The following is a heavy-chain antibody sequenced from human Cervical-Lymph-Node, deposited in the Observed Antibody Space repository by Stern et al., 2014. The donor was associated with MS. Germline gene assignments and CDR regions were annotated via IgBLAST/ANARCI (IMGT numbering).Heavy chain of an antibody. CDR1: GFTFSHYS. CDR3: ARARVGDYARSPHLDS. D-gene: IGHD4-17*01. Sequence: VQLVESGGGLVKPGESLRLSCDASGFTFSHYSINWVRQAPGKGLEWLSSISNNSTHKYYADSVEARFTISRDSAKDSVSLHMVSLRAEDTAVYYCARARVGDYARSPHLDSWGQGTLVTVSS. CDR2: ISNNSTHK. J-gene: IGHJ4*02. V-gene: IGHV3-21*01.